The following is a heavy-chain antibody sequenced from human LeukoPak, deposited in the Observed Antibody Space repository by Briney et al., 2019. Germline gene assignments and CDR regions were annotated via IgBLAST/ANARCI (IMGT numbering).Heavy chain of an antibody. D-gene: IGHD5-18*01. CDR1: GFTFSSYA. Sequence: PGGSLRLSCAASGFTFSSYAMSWVRQAPGQGLEWVSAISGSGGSTYDADSVKGRFTISRDNSKNTLYLQMNSLRAEDTAVYYCAKDQEGPSYGLFAYWGQGTLASVSS. J-gene: IGHJ4*02. V-gene: IGHV3-23*01. CDR3: AKDQEGPSYGLFAY. CDR2: ISGSGGST.